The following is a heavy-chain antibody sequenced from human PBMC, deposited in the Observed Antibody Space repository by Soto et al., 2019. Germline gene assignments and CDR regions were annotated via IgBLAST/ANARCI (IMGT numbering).Heavy chain of an antibody. J-gene: IGHJ6*03. Sequence: EVQLVESGGVLVQPGGSLRLSCAASGFTFSSHWMHWVRQAPGKGLVWVSRINSDGSRINYADSVKGRLTISRDNAKNTVYLQMNSLRAEDTAVYICARGASGRYYMDVWGKGTPVTGSS. CDR1: GFTFSSHW. CDR3: ARGASGRYYMDV. D-gene: IGHD3-10*01. CDR2: INSDGSRI. V-gene: IGHV3-74*01.